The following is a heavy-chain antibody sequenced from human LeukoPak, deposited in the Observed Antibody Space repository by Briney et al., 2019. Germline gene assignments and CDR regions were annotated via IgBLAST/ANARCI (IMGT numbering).Heavy chain of an antibody. CDR2: IYSGGST. J-gene: IGHJ6*03. CDR3: AREKPYYYYMDV. V-gene: IGHV3-53*01. CDR1: GFTFSSYA. Sequence: PGGSLRLSCAASGFTFSSYATHWVRQAPGKGLEWVSVIYSGGSTYYTDSVKGRFTISRDNSKNTLYLQMNRLRAEDTAVYYCAREKPYYYYMDVWGKGTTVTISS.